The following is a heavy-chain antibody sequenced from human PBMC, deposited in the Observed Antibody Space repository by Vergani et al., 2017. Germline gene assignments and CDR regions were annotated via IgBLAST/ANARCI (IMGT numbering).Heavy chain of an antibody. CDR2: IIPIFGTA. D-gene: IGHD5-12*01. Sequence: QVQLVQSGAEVKKPGSSVKVSCKASGGTFSSYAISWVRQAPGQGLEWMGGIIPIFGTANYAQKFQGRVTITADESTRTAYMELSSLRSEDTAVYYCARVPDPALYSGYDHYYYYGMDVWGQGTTVTVSS. CDR3: ARVPDPALYSGYDHYYYYGMDV. V-gene: IGHV1-69*01. J-gene: IGHJ6*02. CDR1: GGTFSSYA.